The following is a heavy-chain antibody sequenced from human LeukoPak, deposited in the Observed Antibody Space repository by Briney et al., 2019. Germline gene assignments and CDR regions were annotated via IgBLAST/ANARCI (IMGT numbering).Heavy chain of an antibody. D-gene: IGHD3-9*01. CDR3: ARHPILTGYYTRSYWYFDL. V-gene: IGHV1-46*01. CDR2: INPSGGRT. CDR1: GYTFTVYY. J-gene: IGHJ2*01. Sequence: ASVTVSSTASGYTFTVYYMHWVRHTPGQGLEWMGVINPSGGRTNYAQKFQGRVTITRDTSTSTVYMELSSLRHEDTAVYYCARHPILTGYYTRSYWYFDLWDRGTVVSVS.